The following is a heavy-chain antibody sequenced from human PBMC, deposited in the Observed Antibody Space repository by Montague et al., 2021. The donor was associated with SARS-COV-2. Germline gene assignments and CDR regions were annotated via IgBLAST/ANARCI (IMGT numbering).Heavy chain of an antibody. CDR1: TGSLSTYY. V-gene: IGHV4-59*08. CDR3: ASHRGGYNYDDYFNH. D-gene: IGHD5-18*01. Sequence: SETLSLTCTVSTGSLSTYYWSWIRQPPGKGLEWIGYIYYSGYTNYNPSLKSRITISVDTSKNQFSLRLSSVTAADTAFYYCASHRGGYNYDDYFNHWGHGTMVSVSS. CDR2: IYYSGYT. J-gene: IGHJ4*01.